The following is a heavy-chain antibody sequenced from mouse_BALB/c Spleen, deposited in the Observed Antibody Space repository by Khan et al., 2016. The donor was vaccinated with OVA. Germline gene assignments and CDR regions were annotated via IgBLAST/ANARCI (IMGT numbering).Heavy chain of an antibody. CDR1: GYPLTSYW. CDR3: ARSFPYGSSTWFAH. V-gene: IGHV1-69*02. J-gene: IGHJ3*01. CDR2: IDPSDSYT. D-gene: IGHD1-1*01. Sequence: QVQLKESGAELVKPGASVKLSCTASGYPLTSYWLHWVKQRPGQGLEWIGEIDPSDSYTNYNQKFKGKATLTLDKSSSTTYMQLSSLTSEDSAVYYCARSFPYGSSTWFAHWGQGTLVTVSA.